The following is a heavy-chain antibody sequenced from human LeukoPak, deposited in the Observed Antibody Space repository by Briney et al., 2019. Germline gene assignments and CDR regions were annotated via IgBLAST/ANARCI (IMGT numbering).Heavy chain of an antibody. V-gene: IGHV3-30*02. CDR1: GFTFSSYA. Sequence: GGSLRLFCAASGFTFSSYAMSWVRQAPGKGLEWVAFIRYDGTNKYYADSVKGRFTISRDNSKNTLYLQMNSLRAEDTAVYYCAKGGTDCSSTSCYLTGFDYWGQGTLVTVSS. CDR3: AKGGTDCSSTSCYLTGFDY. J-gene: IGHJ4*02. D-gene: IGHD2-2*01. CDR2: IRYDGTNK.